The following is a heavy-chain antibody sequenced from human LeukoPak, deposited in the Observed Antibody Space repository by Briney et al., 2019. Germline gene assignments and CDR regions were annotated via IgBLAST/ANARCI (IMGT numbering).Heavy chain of an antibody. J-gene: IGHJ4*02. CDR2: IYHSGST. CDR1: GGSISSGGYS. V-gene: IGHV4-30-2*02. D-gene: IGHD3-16*01. CDR3: ASGGFTTIDY. Sequence: KSSETLSLTCAVSGGSISSGGYSWSWIRQPPGKGLEWIGYIYHSGSTYYNPSLKSRVTISVDTSKNQFSLKLSSVTAADTAVYYCASGGFTTIDYWGQGTLVTVSS.